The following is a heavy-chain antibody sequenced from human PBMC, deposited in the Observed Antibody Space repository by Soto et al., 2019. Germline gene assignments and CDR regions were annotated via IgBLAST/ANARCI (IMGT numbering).Heavy chain of an antibody. Sequence: QVQLQQWGAGLVKPSETLSLSCAAYGQSFSGHSWAWIRQPPGKGLEWIGEISESGSTYYNPSLKSRVTISTDTSKNQFSLKLNSVTAADTAAYFCARGSGIVALPGELEDVNYDFWGQGTLVNVSS. V-gene: IGHV4-34*01. CDR3: ARGSGIVALPGELEDVNYDF. D-gene: IGHD1-1*01. CDR2: ISESGST. J-gene: IGHJ4*02. CDR1: GQSFSGHS.